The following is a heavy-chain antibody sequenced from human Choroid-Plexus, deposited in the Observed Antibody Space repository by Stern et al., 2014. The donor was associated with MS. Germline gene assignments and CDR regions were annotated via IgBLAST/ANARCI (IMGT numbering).Heavy chain of an antibody. Sequence: VQLVESGGGVVQPGRPLRLSCVASGFTFGSCAMPWVRQAPGPGLDWVARVSYDGSNKYYADSVKGRFTISRDNSQNTLYMQMSSLRPEDTAVYYCAKDRQYLTYFFDHWGQGSLVTVSS. D-gene: IGHD2/OR15-2a*01. J-gene: IGHJ5*02. CDR2: VSYDGSNK. CDR3: AKDRQYLTYFFDH. V-gene: IGHV3-30*18. CDR1: GFTFGSCA.